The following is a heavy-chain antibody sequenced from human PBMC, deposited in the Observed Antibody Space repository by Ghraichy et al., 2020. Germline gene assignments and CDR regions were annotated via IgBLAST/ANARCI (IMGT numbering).Heavy chain of an antibody. J-gene: IGHJ4*02. Sequence: GESLNISCTVSGFTFNNFAFNWVRQAPGKGLEWVSTISVSGGSTYYADSVKGRFTISRDNSKNTVYLQMNSLRAEDTALYYCAKGKFYYDSTGYRHFDYWGQGTLVTVSS. V-gene: IGHV3-23*01. D-gene: IGHD3-22*01. CDR3: AKGKFYYDSTGYRHFDY. CDR1: GFTFNNFA. CDR2: ISVSGGST.